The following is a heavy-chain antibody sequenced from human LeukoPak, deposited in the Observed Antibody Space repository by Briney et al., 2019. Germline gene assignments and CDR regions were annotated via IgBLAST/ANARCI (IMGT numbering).Heavy chain of an antibody. CDR1: GFDITRLE. CDR3: VGPLASLHDPDVFDL. J-gene: IGHJ3*01. CDR2: ITSTGGTK. D-gene: IGHD3-16*02. V-gene: IGHV3-48*03. Sequence: GGSLRLSCAASGFDITRLEMYWVRQAPGKGLEWISYITSTGGTKYYADSVRGRFTISRDNSKNSLYLQLNSLRAEDTAVYYCVGPLASLHDPDVFDLWGQGTSVTVSS.